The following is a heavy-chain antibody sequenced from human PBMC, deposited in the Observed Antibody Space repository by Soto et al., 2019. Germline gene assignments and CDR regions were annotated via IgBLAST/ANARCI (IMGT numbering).Heavy chain of an antibody. CDR2: IYYSGST. V-gene: IGHV4-59*01. J-gene: IGHJ4*02. CDR3: ARADGDYDLS. D-gene: IGHD4-17*01. CDR1: GGSISSYY. Sequence: PSETLSLTCTVSGGSISSYYWSWIRQPPGKGLEWIGYIYYSGSTNYNPSLKSRVTISVDTSKNQFSLKLSSVTAADTAVYYCARADGDYDLSWGQGTLVTVSS.